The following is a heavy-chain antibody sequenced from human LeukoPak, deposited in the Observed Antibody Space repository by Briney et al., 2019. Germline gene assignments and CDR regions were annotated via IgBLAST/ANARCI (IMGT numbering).Heavy chain of an antibody. CDR3: ARHFTGYDSSGYYQPWYFDL. CDR2: IYYSGST. J-gene: IGHJ2*01. D-gene: IGHD3-22*01. CDR1: GGSISSSSYY. Sequence: SETLSLTCTVPGGSISSSSYYWGWIRQPPGKGLEWIGSIYYSGSTYYNPSLKSRVTISVDTSKNQFSLKLSSVTAADTAVYYCARHFTGYDSSGYYQPWYFDLWGRGTLVTVSS. V-gene: IGHV4-39*01.